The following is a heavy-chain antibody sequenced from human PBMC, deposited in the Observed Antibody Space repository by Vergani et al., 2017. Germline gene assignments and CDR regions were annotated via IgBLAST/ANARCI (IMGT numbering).Heavy chain of an antibody. J-gene: IGHJ1*01. CDR2: IYYSGST. CDR3: ARGSRYXYDSSGYYYGYFQH. V-gene: IGHV4-59*01. CDR1: GGSISSYY. D-gene: IGHD3-22*01. Sequence: QVQLQESGPGLVKPSETLTLTCTVSGGSISSYYWSWIRQPPGKGLEWIGYIYYSGSTNYNPSLKSRVTISVDTSKNQFSLKLSSVTAADTAVYYCARGSRYXYDSSGYYYGYFQHWGQGTLVTVSS.